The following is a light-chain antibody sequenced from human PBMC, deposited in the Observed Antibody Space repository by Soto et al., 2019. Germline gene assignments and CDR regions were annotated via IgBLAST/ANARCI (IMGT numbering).Light chain of an antibody. Sequence: DIQMTQSPSSLSASVGDRVTITCQASQDISNYLHWYQQRPGKAPKVLIYDVSNLGEGVPSRFSGSGSGTEFTFTISSLQPEEFATYYCQHYGNVGLTFGGGTKLEIK. V-gene: IGKV1-33*01. CDR3: QHYGNVGLT. J-gene: IGKJ4*01. CDR2: DVS. CDR1: QDISNY.